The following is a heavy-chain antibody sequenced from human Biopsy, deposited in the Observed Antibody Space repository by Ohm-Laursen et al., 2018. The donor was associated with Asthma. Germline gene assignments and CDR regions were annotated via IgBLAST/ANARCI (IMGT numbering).Heavy chain of an antibody. V-gene: IGHV1-69*13. CDR1: GGTFNTYV. CDR3: ARKAGSCISRTCYSLDF. Sequence: ASVKVSCKSLGGTFNTYVIGWVRQAPGQGLEWMGGINSVFGTTTYPQKFQDRVTITADYSTSTVYMELSSLRSEDTAVYYCARKAGSCISRTCYSLDFWGQGTLVTVSS. J-gene: IGHJ4*02. D-gene: IGHD2-2*01. CDR2: INSVFGTT.